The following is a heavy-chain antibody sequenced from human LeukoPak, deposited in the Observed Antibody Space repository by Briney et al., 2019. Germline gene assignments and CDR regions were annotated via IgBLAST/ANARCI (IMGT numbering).Heavy chain of an antibody. D-gene: IGHD6-13*01. CDR2: FYYSGST. Sequence: SETLSLTRTVSGGSISNYYWSWIRQPPGKGLEWIGYFYYSGSTSYNPSLKSRVTISVATSKNQFSLKLSSVTAADTAVYYCAKGGIRSGAFDIWGQGTRVTVSS. J-gene: IGHJ3*02. CDR1: GGSISNYY. V-gene: IGHV4-59*01. CDR3: AKGGIRSGAFDI.